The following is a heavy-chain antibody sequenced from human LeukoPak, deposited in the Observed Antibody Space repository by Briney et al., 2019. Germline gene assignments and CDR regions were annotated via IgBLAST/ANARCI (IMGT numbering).Heavy chain of an antibody. Sequence: PGWGLRLFYSASGFTFRGDAMHWVRRAPEKGQEYVSSISSNGGSTYYADSVKGRFTISRDNSKDTLFLQMSSLRTEDTAVYYCDSPYRGYDYNFGHWGQGTLVTVSS. CDR2: ISSNGGST. V-gene: IGHV3-64D*06. J-gene: IGHJ4*02. CDR1: GFTFRGDA. CDR3: DSPYRGYDYNFGH. D-gene: IGHD5-12*01.